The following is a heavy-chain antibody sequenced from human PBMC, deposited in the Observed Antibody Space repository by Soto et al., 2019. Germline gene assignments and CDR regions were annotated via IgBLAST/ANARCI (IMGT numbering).Heavy chain of an antibody. CDR1: GGTLSSDA. V-gene: IGHV1-69*13. CDR2: IIPIFGTA. J-gene: IGHJ3*02. CDR3: ARAKGPTMIVVVITHHDAFDI. Sequence: AVKVTCKASGGTLSSDAISWVRQAPGQGLEWIGGIIPIFGTANYARKFQGRVTITADESTSTAYMELSSLRSEDTAVYYCARAKGPTMIVVVITHHDAFDIWGQGTMVTVSS. D-gene: IGHD3-22*01.